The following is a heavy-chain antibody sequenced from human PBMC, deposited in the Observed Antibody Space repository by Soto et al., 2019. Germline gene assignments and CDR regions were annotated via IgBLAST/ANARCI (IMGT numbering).Heavy chain of an antibody. CDR3: ARDTYSGYDFGL. D-gene: IGHD5-12*01. J-gene: IGHJ5*02. V-gene: IGHV4-30-4*01. CDR1: GASVAGVSYY. CDR2: IPSRGRP. Sequence: PSETLALTCSVSGASVAGVSYYWIWVLQPPGKGLEWIGYIPSRGRPFYNPSLTSRGTISADTSRNQLSLQLTSVTAADTAVYYCARDTYSGYDFGLWGQGTLVTGSS.